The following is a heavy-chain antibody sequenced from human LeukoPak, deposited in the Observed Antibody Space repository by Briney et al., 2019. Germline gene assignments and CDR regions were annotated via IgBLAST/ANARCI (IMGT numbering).Heavy chain of an antibody. CDR3: ARDLTTAMVTPHWFDP. CDR1: GFAFSSYS. CDR2: ISSGSSFK. Sequence: GGSLRLSCAASGFAFSSYSMNWVRQAPGKGLEWVSSISSGSSFKYYADSVKGRFTISRDNAKNSLYLQMNSLRAEDTAVYYCARDLTTAMVTPHWFDPWGQGTLVTVSS. D-gene: IGHD5-18*01. J-gene: IGHJ5*02. V-gene: IGHV3-21*01.